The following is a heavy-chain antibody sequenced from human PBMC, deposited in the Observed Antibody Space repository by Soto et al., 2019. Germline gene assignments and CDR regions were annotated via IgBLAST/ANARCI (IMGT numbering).Heavy chain of an antibody. CDR1: GGSISRYY. CDR3: ASMGYHYGSGSYPLDY. J-gene: IGHJ4*02. CDR2: IYYSGST. D-gene: IGHD3-10*01. Sequence: PSETLSLTCTVSGGSISRYYWRWIRQPPGKGLEWIGYIYYSGSTNYNPSLKSRVTISVDTSKNQFSLKLRSVTAADTAVYYCASMGYHYGSGSYPLDYWGQGTPVTVS. V-gene: IGHV4-59*08.